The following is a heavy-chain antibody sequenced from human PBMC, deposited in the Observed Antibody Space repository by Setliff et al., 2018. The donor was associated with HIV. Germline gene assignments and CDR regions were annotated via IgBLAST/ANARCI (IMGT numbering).Heavy chain of an antibody. CDR1: GFTFSYYT. Sequence: GGSLRLSCAASGFTFSYYTMHWIRQTPDNGLEWVAVISYDGNSQYYTDSVKGRFTLSRDNFRNTLYLQMNSLRAEDTAVYYCAKPLTQWGVSPYHYAVDVWGQGTTVTVSS. J-gene: IGHJ6*02. CDR2: ISYDGNSQ. CDR3: AKPLTQWGVSPYHYAVDV. V-gene: IGHV3-30*04. D-gene: IGHD1-26*01.